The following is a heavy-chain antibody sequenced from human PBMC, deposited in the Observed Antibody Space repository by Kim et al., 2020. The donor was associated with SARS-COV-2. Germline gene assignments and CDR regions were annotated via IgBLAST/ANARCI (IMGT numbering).Heavy chain of an antibody. V-gene: IGHV3-23*01. D-gene: IGHD3-10*01. J-gene: IGHJ4*02. CDR3: AKDLLYVPGRGYFDS. Sequence: ANTVRGRFTISRDNSKNILFLQMDRLRVDDTAVYYCAKDLLYVPGRGYFDSWGQGVLVTVSS.